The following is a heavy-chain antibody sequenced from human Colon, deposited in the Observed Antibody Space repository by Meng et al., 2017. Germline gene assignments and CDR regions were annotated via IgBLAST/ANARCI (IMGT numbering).Heavy chain of an antibody. CDR3: HLLVAGRGVFYFYSGFDV. J-gene: IGHJ5*02. D-gene: IGHD3-16*01. V-gene: IGHV3-23*01. CDR2: ISASGDRT. CDR1: RFTFSEYA. Sequence: GESLKISCAASRFTFSEYAMSWVRQSPGKGLEWVSTISASGDRTFYADSVKGRFTISRDNSRNRLYLQMKRLRAEDTAVYYCHLLVAGRGVFYFYSGFDVWGQGTMVTVSS.